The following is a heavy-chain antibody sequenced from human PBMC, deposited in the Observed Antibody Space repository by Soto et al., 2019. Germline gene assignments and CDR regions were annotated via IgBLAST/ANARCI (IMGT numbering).Heavy chain of an antibody. J-gene: IGHJ6*02. CDR3: ARDSCGGSCYDYYYGMDV. CDR1: GGTFSSYS. CDR2: IIPIFGTA. V-gene: IGHV1-69*13. D-gene: IGHD2-15*01. Sequence: ASVNVSCNSSGGTFSSYSISWVRQAPGQGLEWMGGIIPIFGTANYAQKFQGRVTITADESTSTAYMELSSLRSEDTAVYYCARDSCGGSCYDYYYGMDVWGQGTTVTVSS.